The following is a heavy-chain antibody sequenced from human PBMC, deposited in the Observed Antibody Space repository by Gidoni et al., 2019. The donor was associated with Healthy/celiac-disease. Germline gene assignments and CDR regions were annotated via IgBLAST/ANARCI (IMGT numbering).Heavy chain of an antibody. V-gene: IGHV1-2*04. D-gene: IGHD2-15*01. CDR2: INPNSGGT. CDR1: GYTFTGYY. Sequence: QVQLVQSGAEVKKPGASVKVSCKASGYTFTGYYMHWVRQAPGQGLEWMGWINPNSGGTNYAQKFQGWVTMTRDTSISTAYMELSRLRSDDTAVYYCARAPYCSGGSCYPERPWGMDVWGQGTTVTVSS. J-gene: IGHJ6*02. CDR3: ARAPYCSGGSCYPERPWGMDV.